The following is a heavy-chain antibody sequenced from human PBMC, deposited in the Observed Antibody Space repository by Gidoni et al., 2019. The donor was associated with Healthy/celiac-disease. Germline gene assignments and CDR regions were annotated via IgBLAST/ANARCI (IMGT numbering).Heavy chain of an antibody. Sequence: QVQLQGPGPGLAYPSQTLSLTCTVYVCSNPSGSYYWSWIRQSPGKGLEWIGRIYTSGSTNYNPSLKSRVTISVDTSKNQFSLKLSSVTAADTAVYYGARAPGDSSGWYNNGMDVWGQGTTVTVSS. CDR1: VCSNPSGSYY. CDR2: IYTSGST. D-gene: IGHD6-19*01. V-gene: IGHV4-61*02. J-gene: IGHJ6*02. CDR3: ARAPGDSSGWYNNGMDV.